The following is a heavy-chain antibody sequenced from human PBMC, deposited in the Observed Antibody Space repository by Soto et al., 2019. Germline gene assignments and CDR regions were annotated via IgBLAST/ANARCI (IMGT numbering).Heavy chain of an antibody. J-gene: IGHJ4*02. D-gene: IGHD5-18*01. CDR3: AKEGAWIHVKIDH. V-gene: IGHV3-23*01. Sequence: EVQLLESGGGLVQPGGSLRLSCAASGFKFYSYAMNWVRQAPGKGLEWVSGIDGSAVGTYYADSVKGRFAISRDNSGNTLYRQMLSLRVEDTAVYYCAKEGAWIHVKIDHWGQGTLVTVSA. CDR1: GFKFYSYA. CDR2: IDGSAVGT.